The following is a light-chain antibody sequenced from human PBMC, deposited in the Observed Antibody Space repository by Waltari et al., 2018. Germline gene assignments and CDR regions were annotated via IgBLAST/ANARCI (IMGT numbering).Light chain of an antibody. CDR1: SGHSSNI. CDR2: VNSEGSH. CDR3: QTGGHGTWV. Sequence: QLVLTQSPSASASLGASVKLTCTLSSGHSSNIVASLQQQPEKGPRFLMKVNSEGSHSKGDEIPDRFSGSSSGAERYLTISSVQSEDEADYYCQTGGHGTWVFGGGTKLTVL. J-gene: IGLJ3*02. V-gene: IGLV4-69*01.